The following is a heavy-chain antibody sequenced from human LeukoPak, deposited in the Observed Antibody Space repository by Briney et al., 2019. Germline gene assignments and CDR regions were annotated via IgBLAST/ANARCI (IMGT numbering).Heavy chain of an antibody. CDR3: ARWGYDILTGYTYFDY. V-gene: IGHV3-64*01. D-gene: IGHD3-9*01. Sequence: PGGSLRLSCAASGFTFSSYAMHWVRQAPGKGLEYVSAISSNGGSTYYANSVKGRFTISRDNSKNTLYLQMGSLRAEDMAAYYCARWGYDILTGYTYFDYWGQGTLVTVSS. CDR2: ISSNGGST. J-gene: IGHJ4*02. CDR1: GFTFSSYA.